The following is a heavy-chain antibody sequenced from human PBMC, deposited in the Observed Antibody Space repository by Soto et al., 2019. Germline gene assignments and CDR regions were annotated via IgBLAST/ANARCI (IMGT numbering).Heavy chain of an antibody. Sequence: GGSLRLSCAASGFTFSSYEMNWVRQAPGKGLEWVSYISSSGSTIYYADSMKGRFTISRDNAKNSPYLQMNSLRAEDTAVYYCARDDTYCSGDTCYSDGYYFDYWGQGTLVTVSS. CDR3: ARDDTYCSGDTCYSDGYYFDY. V-gene: IGHV3-48*03. J-gene: IGHJ4*02. D-gene: IGHD2-15*01. CDR2: ISSSGSTI. CDR1: GFTFSSYE.